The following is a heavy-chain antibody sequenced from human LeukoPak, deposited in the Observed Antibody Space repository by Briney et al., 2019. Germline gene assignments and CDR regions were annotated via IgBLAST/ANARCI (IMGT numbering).Heavy chain of an antibody. Sequence: GGSLRLSCAASGFTFSSTYMSWVRQAPGKGLEWVSVIYSGGGTYYADSVKGRFTISRDNSKNMLYLQMNSLRAEDTAVYYCAKKSSWFDPWGQGTLVTVSS. CDR2: IYSGGGT. V-gene: IGHV3-53*01. CDR3: AKKSSWFDP. CDR1: GFTFSSTY. J-gene: IGHJ5*02.